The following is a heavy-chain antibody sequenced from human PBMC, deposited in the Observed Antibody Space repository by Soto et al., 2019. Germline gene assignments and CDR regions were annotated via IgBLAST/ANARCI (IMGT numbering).Heavy chain of an antibody. D-gene: IGHD4-17*01. CDR3: VIVITFQAGVYGH. J-gene: IGHJ4*02. Sequence: GGSLRLSCAASGFTFSGYWMHWVRQVPGKGQVWVSRINTDGTSTAYADSVKGRFAISRDNAENTLYLQMSSLRAEDTAVYYCVIVITFQAGVYGHWGLGTLVTVSS. V-gene: IGHV3-74*01. CDR2: INTDGTST. CDR1: GFTFSGYW.